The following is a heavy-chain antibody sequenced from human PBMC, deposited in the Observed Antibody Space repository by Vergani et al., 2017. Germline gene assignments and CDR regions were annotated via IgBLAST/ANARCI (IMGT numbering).Heavy chain of an antibody. Sequence: QVQLQESGPGLVKPSQTLSLTCTVSGASISSGSYYWSWIWQPAGKGLDWIGRIYTSGSSNYNPSLKSRVTMSVDTSKNQFSLKLSSVTAAATAVYYCARERTYDMWWWFDPWGQGTLVTVSS. CDR1: GASISSGSYY. D-gene: IGHD3-9*01. CDR3: ARERTYDMWWWFDP. J-gene: IGHJ5*02. V-gene: IGHV4-61*02. CDR2: IYTSGSS.